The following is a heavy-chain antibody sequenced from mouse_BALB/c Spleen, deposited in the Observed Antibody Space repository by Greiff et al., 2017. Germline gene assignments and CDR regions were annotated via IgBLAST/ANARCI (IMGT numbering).Heavy chain of an antibody. CDR2: INPSSGYT. CDR3: ARPLYDGYYEEAMDY. J-gene: IGHJ4*01. D-gene: IGHD2-3*01. V-gene: IGHV1-4*02. Sequence: VQLQQSAAELARPGASVKMSCKASGYTFTSYTMHWVKQRPGQGLEWIGYINPSSGYTEYNQKFKDKTTLTADKSSSTAYMQLSSLTSEDSAVYYCARPLYDGYYEEAMDYWGQGTSVTVSS. CDR1: GYTFTSYT.